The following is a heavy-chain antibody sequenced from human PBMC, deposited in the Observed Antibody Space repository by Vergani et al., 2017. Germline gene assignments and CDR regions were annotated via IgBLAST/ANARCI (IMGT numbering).Heavy chain of an antibody. V-gene: IGHV3-21*02. CDR3: ARGLWDCTHIRCSPPSY. J-gene: IGHJ4*02. CDR2: ISGSSSYV. Sequence: EVQLVESGGGLVKPGGSLRLSCAASGFSFSSYSMNWVRQAPGKGLEWVASISGSSSYVFYRDSVEGRFTITRDNAKKSVYLQMNSQRAEDTAMYFCARGLWDCTHIRCSPPSYWGQGTQVTVSS. CDR1: GFSFSSYS. D-gene: IGHD2-8*01.